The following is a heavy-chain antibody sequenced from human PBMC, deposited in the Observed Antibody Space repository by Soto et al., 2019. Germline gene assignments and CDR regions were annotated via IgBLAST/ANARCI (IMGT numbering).Heavy chain of an antibody. CDR3: ARDCSSTRCYTGLTGS. J-gene: IGHJ4*02. CDR1: GGTFSSYA. CDR2: IIPIFGTA. D-gene: IGHD2-2*02. Sequence: SVKVSCKASGGTFSSYAISWVRQAPGQGLEWMGGIIPIFGTANYAQKFQGRVTITADKSTSTAYMELSSLRSEETAVYYCARDCSSTRCYTGLTGSWGQGTLATVSS. V-gene: IGHV1-69*06.